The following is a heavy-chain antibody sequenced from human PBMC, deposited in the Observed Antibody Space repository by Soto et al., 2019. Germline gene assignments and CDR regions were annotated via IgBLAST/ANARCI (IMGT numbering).Heavy chain of an antibody. CDR3: ARAARRFLYFDL. D-gene: IGHD6-6*01. CDR2: ITTAGDT. CDR1: GFTFSSYD. J-gene: IGHJ2*01. V-gene: IGHV3-13*01. Sequence: VQLVESGGGLVQPGGSLRLSCAASGFTFSSYDMHWVRQATGKGLEWVSGITTAGDTYYAGSAKGRSTISRENAKNSLYLQMNRLSAGDTAVYYCARAARRFLYFDLWGRGTLVTVSS.